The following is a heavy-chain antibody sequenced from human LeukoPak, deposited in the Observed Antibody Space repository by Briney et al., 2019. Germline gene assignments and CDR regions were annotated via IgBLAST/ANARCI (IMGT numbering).Heavy chain of an antibody. J-gene: IGHJ4*02. Sequence: GGSLRLSCAASGFTFNNYNMNWVRQARGKGLGWVSSISSSSNSIYYPASVKGRFTISRDNAKISLYLQMNSLRAEDTAVYYCARDAGYCSSTSCYSRNFDSWGRGTLVTVSS. V-gene: IGHV3-21*01. CDR3: ARDAGYCSSTSCYSRNFDS. CDR1: GFTFNNYN. CDR2: ISSSSNSI. D-gene: IGHD2-2*01.